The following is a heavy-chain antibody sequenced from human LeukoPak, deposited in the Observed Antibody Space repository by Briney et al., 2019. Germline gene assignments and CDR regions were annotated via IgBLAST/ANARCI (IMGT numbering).Heavy chain of an antibody. D-gene: IGHD3-22*01. Sequence: GGSLRLSCAASGFTLSSYGMHRVRQAPGKGLEWVAVISYDGSNKYYADSVKGRFTISRDNSKNTLYLQMNSLRAEDTAVYYCAREDYYYDSSGYTYYFDYWGQGTLVTVSS. J-gene: IGHJ4*02. CDR1: GFTLSSYG. CDR2: ISYDGSNK. CDR3: AREDYYYDSSGYTYYFDY. V-gene: IGHV3-30*03.